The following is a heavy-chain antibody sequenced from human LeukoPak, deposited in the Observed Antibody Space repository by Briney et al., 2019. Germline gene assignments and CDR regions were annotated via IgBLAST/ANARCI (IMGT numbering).Heavy chain of an antibody. D-gene: IGHD3-22*01. J-gene: IGHJ3*02. CDR2: IYYSGNT. Sequence: SSETLSLTCTVSGGSFSSHYWTWIRQPPGKGLEWIGYIYYSGNTNYNPALKSRLTISVDTSKNQFSLRLTSVTAADTAMYYCARDYYDSRGEAVDIWGQGTMVTVSS. CDR1: GGSFSSHY. V-gene: IGHV4-59*11. CDR3: ARDYYDSRGEAVDI.